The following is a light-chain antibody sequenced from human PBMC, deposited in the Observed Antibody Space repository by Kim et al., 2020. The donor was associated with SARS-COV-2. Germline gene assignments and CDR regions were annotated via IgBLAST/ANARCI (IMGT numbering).Light chain of an antibody. CDR3: CSYAGATKYV. CDR2: EVR. V-gene: IGLV2-23*02. Sequence: GQSITIFCTGTSGDVGRYNLVSWYEQRPGKAPNLIVYEVRRRPSVVSNRFAGSKSGNTASLTISGLQAEDEADYYCCSYAGATKYVFGTGTKVTVL. J-gene: IGLJ1*01. CDR1: SGDVGRYNL.